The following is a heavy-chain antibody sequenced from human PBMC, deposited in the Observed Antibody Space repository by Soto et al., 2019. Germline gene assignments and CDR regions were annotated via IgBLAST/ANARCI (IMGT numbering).Heavy chain of an antibody. Sequence: QLQLQESGPGLVKPSETLSLTCTVSGGSISSSSYYWGWIRQPPGKGLEWIGSIYYSGSTYYNPSLKSRVTISVGTSKHQSALKLSSVTAADTAVYYCARLTVYCSGGSCYSGLMDYWGQGTLVTVSS. D-gene: IGHD2-15*01. J-gene: IGHJ4*02. CDR3: ARLTVYCSGGSCYSGLMDY. CDR2: IYYSGST. V-gene: IGHV4-39*01. CDR1: GGSISSSSYY.